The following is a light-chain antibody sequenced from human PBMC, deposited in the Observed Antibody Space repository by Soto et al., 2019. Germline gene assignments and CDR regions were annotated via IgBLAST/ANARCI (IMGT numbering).Light chain of an antibody. CDR2: GAS. CDR1: QSVSSN. V-gene: IGKV3D-15*01. CDR3: QQYNNWSRT. Sequence: TVLTQSPATLSLSPGERATLSCRASQSVSSNYLAWYQQKPGQAPRLLIYGASSRATGIPDRFSGSGSGTEFTLTISSLQSEDFAVYYCQQYNNWSRTFGQGTKVDIK. J-gene: IGKJ1*01.